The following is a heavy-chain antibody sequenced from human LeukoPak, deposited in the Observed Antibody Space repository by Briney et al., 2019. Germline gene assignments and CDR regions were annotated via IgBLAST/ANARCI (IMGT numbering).Heavy chain of an antibody. J-gene: IGHJ4*02. CDR3: AKAGYDYFDY. CDR2: ISYDGSNK. CDR1: GFTFSSYG. D-gene: IGHD2-2*01. V-gene: IGHV3-30*18. Sequence: GGSLRLSCAASGFTFSSYGMHWVRQAPGKGLEWVAVISYDGSNKYYADSVKGRFTISRDNSKNTLYLQMNSLRAEDTAVYYCAKAGYDYFDYWGQGTLATVSS.